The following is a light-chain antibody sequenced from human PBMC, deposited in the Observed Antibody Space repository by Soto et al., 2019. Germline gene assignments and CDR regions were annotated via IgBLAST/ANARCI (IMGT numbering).Light chain of an antibody. Sequence: EIVMTQSPATLSVSPGERATLSCRASQSIMFSLAWYQQKPGQAPRLLISGASTRATGIPARFSGSGSGKEFTLTISSLQSEDFAVYYCQQYNGWPYTFGQGTKLEIK. CDR2: GAS. CDR3: QQYNGWPYT. J-gene: IGKJ2*01. V-gene: IGKV3-15*01. CDR1: QSIMFS.